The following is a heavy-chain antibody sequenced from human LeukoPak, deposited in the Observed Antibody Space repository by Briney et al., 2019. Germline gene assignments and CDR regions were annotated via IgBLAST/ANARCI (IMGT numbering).Heavy chain of an antibody. Sequence: SETLSLTCTVSGGSISSSSYYWGWIRQPPGKGLEWIGSIYYSGNTYYNPSLKSRVTVSIDTSKNQFSLKLSSVTAADTAVYYCANSANYGGNSGYFDYWGQGTLVTVSS. CDR2: IYYSGNT. D-gene: IGHD4-23*01. CDR3: ANSANYGGNSGYFDY. J-gene: IGHJ4*02. V-gene: IGHV4-39*01. CDR1: GGSISSSSYY.